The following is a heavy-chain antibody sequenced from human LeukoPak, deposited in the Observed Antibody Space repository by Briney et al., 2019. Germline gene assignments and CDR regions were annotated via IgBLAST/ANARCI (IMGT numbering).Heavy chain of an antibody. V-gene: IGHV3-21*01. Sequence: PGGSPRLSCAASGVTSSSYSMSWVRDGPGKRLECVSPITSRSRDISYADSVTGRFTISRDKPEKSLYLQMNSLRAEDTGVYYCARAGGIEAAFDWGQGTLVTVSS. J-gene: IGHJ4*02. CDR1: GVTSSSYS. CDR3: ARAGGIEAAFD. CDR2: ITSRSRDI. D-gene: IGHD6-25*01.